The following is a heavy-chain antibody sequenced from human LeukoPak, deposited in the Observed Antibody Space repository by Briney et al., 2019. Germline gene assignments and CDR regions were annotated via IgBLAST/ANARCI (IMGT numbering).Heavy chain of an antibody. CDR1: GFTFTAYN. Sequence: GGSLRLSCAASGFTFTAYNMNWVRQAPGKGLEWVSSITSSSTYIYYADSVKGRFTISRDNAKNSLYLQMNSLRAEDTAVYYCARGVFSIDYWGQGTLVTVSS. V-gene: IGHV3-21*01. J-gene: IGHJ4*02. D-gene: IGHD2-8*01. CDR2: ITSSSTYI. CDR3: ARGVFSIDY.